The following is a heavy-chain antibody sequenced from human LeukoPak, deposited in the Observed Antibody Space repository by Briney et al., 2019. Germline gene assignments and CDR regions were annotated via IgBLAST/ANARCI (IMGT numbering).Heavy chain of an antibody. CDR2: VSSSGTRI. J-gene: IGHJ5*02. D-gene: IGHD3-22*01. CDR1: GFSFSDYY. V-gene: IGHV3-11*04. Sequence: GGSLRLSCAASGFSFSDYYVSWIRQAPGKGLEWVSYVSSSGTRIYYADSVKGRFTISRDNAKNSLYLQMNSLRAEDTAVYYCARDPEYYYDSSGQTGGSWGQGTLVTVSS. CDR3: ARDPEYYYDSSGQTGGS.